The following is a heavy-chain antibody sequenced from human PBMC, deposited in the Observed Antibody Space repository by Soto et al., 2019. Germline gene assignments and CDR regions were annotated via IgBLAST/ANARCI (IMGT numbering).Heavy chain of an antibody. V-gene: IGHV3-30*18. J-gene: IGHJ4*02. D-gene: IGHD3-10*01. CDR1: GFTFSSYG. CDR2: ISHDGNNK. Sequence: QVHLVESGGGVVQPGRSLRLSCATSGFTFSSYGMHWVRQAPGKGLEWVALISHDGNNKYYADSVKGRFTISRDNSKNTLYLQMNSLRPEDTAIYYCAKDKMSGSGNYPWCYFDYWGQGTLVTVSS. CDR3: AKDKMSGSGNYPWCYFDY.